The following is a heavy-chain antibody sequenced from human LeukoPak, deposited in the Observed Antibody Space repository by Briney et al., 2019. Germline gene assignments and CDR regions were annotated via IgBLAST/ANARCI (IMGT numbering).Heavy chain of an antibody. J-gene: IGHJ4*02. D-gene: IGHD1-26*01. CDR3: ARGGKWELPLDY. V-gene: IGHV4-39*07. CDR1: GGSISSSSYY. Sequence: SETLSLTFTVSGGSISSSSYYWGWIRQPPGKGLEWIGSIYYSGSTYYNPSLKSRVTISVDTSKNQFSLKLSSVTAADTAVYYCARGGKWELPLDYWGQGTLVTVSS. CDR2: IYYSGST.